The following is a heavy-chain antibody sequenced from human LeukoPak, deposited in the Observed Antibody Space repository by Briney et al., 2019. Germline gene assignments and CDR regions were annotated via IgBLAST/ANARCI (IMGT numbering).Heavy chain of an antibody. CDR1: GFTFSNAW. D-gene: IGHD3-10*01. CDR3: TTDELYDYYFDY. V-gene: IGHV3-15*01. Sequence: GGSLRLSCAASGFTFSNAWMSWVRQAPGKGLEWVGRIKSKTDGGTTDYAAPVKGRFTISRDDSKNTLYLQMNSLKTEDTTVYYCTTDELYDYYFDYWGQGTLVTVSS. CDR2: IKSKTDGGTT. J-gene: IGHJ4*02.